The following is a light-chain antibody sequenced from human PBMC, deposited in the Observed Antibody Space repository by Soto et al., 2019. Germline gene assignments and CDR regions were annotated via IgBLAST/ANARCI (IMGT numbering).Light chain of an antibody. CDR1: QSVSIY. J-gene: IGKJ1*01. V-gene: IGKV3-11*01. Sequence: EIVLTQSPATLSLSPGERATLSCRASQSVSIYLAWYQQTPGQAPRLLIYDSSNRATSIPARFSGSGSGTDFTLTIISREPEDFAVYYCQQPRKWAWTFGQENKVDIK. CDR2: DSS. CDR3: QQPRKWAWT.